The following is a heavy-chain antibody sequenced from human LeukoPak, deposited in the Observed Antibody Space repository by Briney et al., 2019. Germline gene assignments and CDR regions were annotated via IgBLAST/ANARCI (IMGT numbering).Heavy chain of an antibody. CDR1: GGSIGSGYY. D-gene: IGHD2-21*02. J-gene: IGHJ4*02. V-gene: IGHV4-39*02. CDR2: IHYGGTT. CDR3: TRDIGDFVSDF. Sequence: SGTLSLTCTVSGGSIGSGYYWAWIRPPPGKGLEWIGSIHYGGTTHYNPSLQSRVTISADTSKNQFALDLRSVTAADTAVYYCTRDIGDFVSDFWGQGTLVTVSS.